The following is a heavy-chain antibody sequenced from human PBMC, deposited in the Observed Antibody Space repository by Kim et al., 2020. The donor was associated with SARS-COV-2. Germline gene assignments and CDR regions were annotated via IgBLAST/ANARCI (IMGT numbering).Heavy chain of an antibody. CDR1: GFTFSSNY. Sequence: GGSLRLSCAASGFTFSSNYMSWVRQAPGKGLEWVSVINSGSSTYYADSVEVRFTISRDNSKNTLYLQMNRLVAADTAVYYCARDSAEITMFGVVRYYGMDVWGQGTTVTLS. CDR2: INSGSST. J-gene: IGHJ6*02. D-gene: IGHD3-3*01. V-gene: IGHV3-66*01. CDR3: ARDSAEITMFGVVRYYGMDV.